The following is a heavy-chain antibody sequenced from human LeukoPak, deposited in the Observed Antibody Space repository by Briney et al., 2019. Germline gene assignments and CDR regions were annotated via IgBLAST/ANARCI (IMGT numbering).Heavy chain of an antibody. CDR2: ISGSGGST. CDR3: AKDAVEHQLVDAFDI. Sequence: GGSLRLSCAASGFTFSSYGMNWVRQAPGKGLEWVSAISGSGGSTYYADSVKGRSTISRDNPKNTLYLQMNSLRAEDTAVYYCAKDAVEHQLVDAFDIWGQGTMVTVPS. V-gene: IGHV3-23*01. D-gene: IGHD6-13*01. J-gene: IGHJ3*02. CDR1: GFTFSSYG.